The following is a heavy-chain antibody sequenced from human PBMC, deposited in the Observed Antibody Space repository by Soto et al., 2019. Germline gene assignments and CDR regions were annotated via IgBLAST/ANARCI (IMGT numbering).Heavy chain of an antibody. CDR3: AREGVDYAMDV. Sequence: GGSLRLSCAASGFTFSRYTMHWVRQAPGKGLEWVALISYDESNQYYADSVKGRFTISRDTSKNTLYLQMNSLRPEDTAVYYCAREGVDYAMDVWGQGTTVTVSS. CDR1: GFTFSRYT. D-gene: IGHD2-8*01. V-gene: IGHV3-30-3*01. CDR2: ISYDESNQ. J-gene: IGHJ6*02.